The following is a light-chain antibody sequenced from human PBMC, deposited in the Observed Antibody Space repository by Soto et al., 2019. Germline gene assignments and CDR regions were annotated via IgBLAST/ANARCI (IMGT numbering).Light chain of an antibody. CDR3: QHRSNWPPD. V-gene: IGKV3-11*01. CDR2: DAS. CDR1: QSVRSY. Sequence: EIVLTQSPATLSLSPLEIATLSCRASQSVRSYLTWYQHKLGQAPRLLIYDASIRATGIPARFSGSGSGTDFTLTISSLEPEDFAIYYCQHRSNWPPDFGPGTKVDIK. J-gene: IGKJ3*01.